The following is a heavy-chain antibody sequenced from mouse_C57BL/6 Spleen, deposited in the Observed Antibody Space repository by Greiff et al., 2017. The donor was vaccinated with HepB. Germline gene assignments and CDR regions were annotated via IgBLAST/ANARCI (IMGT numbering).Heavy chain of an antibody. CDR1: GYTFTSYW. Sequence: VHLVESGAELAKPGASVKLSCKASGYTFTSYWMHWVKQRPGQGLEWIGYINPSSGYTKYNQKFKDKATLTADKSSSTAYMQLSSLTYEDSAVYYCARSTAQATSLFAYWGQGTLVTVSA. D-gene: IGHD3-2*02. J-gene: IGHJ3*01. CDR2: INPSSGYT. CDR3: ARSTAQATSLFAY. V-gene: IGHV1-7*01.